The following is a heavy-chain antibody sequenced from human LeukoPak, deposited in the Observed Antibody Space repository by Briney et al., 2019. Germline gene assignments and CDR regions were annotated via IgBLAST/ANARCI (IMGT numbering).Heavy chain of an antibody. CDR3: ARSSASVAPFDY. J-gene: IGHJ4*02. CDR1: GFTFSSYA. CDR2: ISYDGSNK. Sequence: GGSLRLSCAASGFTFSSYAMHWVRQAPGKGLEWVAVISYDGSNKYYADSVKGRFTISRDNSKNTLYLQMNSLRAEDTAVYYCARSSASVAPFDYWGQGTVVTVSS. D-gene: IGHD2-21*01. V-gene: IGHV3-30-3*01.